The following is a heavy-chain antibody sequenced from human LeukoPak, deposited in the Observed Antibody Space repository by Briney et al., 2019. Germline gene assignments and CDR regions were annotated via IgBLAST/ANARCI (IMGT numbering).Heavy chain of an antibody. CDR1: GFNFGSHY. CDR3: VRGARPPLITTVRGVIPHFDY. CDR2: IKEDGSET. D-gene: IGHD3-10*01. V-gene: IGHV3-7*01. J-gene: IGHJ4*02. Sequence: GGSLRLSCAASGFNFGSHYMSWVRQAPGKVLEWVGNIKEDGSETSYVDSVKGRFTISRDNAQNLLFLQMNSLRVEDTAVYYCVRGARPPLITTVRGVIPHFDYWGQGTLVTVSS.